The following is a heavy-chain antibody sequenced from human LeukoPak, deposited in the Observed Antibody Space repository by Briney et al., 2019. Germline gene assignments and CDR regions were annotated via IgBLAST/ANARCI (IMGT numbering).Heavy chain of an antibody. Sequence: PSGTLPLTCAVSGGSISSSNWWSWVRQPPGKGLEWIGEIYHSGSTNYNPSLKSRVTISVDKSKNQFSLELSSVTAADTAVYYCARAPLGDYYGSGSVIDYWGQGTLVTVSS. V-gene: IGHV4-4*02. J-gene: IGHJ4*02. CDR2: IYHSGST. D-gene: IGHD3-10*01. CDR3: ARAPLGDYYGSGSVIDY. CDR1: GGSISSSNW.